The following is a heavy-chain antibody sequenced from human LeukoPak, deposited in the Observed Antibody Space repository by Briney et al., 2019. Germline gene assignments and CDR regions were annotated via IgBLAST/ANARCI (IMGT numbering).Heavy chain of an antibody. J-gene: IGHJ4*02. V-gene: IGHV3-15*01. CDR2: IKSEIDGGTT. Sequence: PGGSLRLSCAASGFTFSNAWMSWVRQAPGKGLEGVGRIKSEIDGGTTDQGAPVKGRVTISRDDSKNTVYLQMNSLKTEDTAVYYCTTGGGYYGSGSSAPKWGQGTLVTVSS. CDR1: GFTFSNAW. CDR3: TTGGGYYGSGSSAPK. D-gene: IGHD3-10*01.